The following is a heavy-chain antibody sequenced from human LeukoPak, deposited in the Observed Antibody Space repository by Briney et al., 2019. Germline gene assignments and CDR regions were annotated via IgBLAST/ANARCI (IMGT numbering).Heavy chain of an antibody. D-gene: IGHD3-22*01. J-gene: IGHJ4*02. Sequence: GGSLRLSCAASGFTFSSYGMHWVRQAPGKGLEWVAVISYDGSNKYYADSVKGRFTISRDNSKNTLYLQMNSLRAEDTAVYYCAKDPSSYYYDSSGYYPGYWGQGTQVTVSS. CDR3: AKDPSSYYYDSSGYYPGY. V-gene: IGHV3-30*18. CDR1: GFTFSSYG. CDR2: ISYDGSNK.